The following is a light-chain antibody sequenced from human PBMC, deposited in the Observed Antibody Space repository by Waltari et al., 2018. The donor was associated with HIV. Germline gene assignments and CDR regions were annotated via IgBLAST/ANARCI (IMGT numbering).Light chain of an antibody. J-gene: IGKJ2*01. V-gene: IGKV3-20*01. Sequence: EIVLTQSPGTLSLSPGDRATLSCRRSQSVISGFLAWYQQKRCQAPRLLIYGVSRRATGIPDRFSGGGSGTDFTLTISRLEPEDFAVYYCQQYGTSPYTFGQGTKLEIK. CDR1: QSVISGF. CDR2: GVS. CDR3: QQYGTSPYT.